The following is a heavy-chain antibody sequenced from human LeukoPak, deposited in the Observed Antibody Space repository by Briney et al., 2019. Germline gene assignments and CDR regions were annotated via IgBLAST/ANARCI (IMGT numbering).Heavy chain of an antibody. CDR2: IDISDSYT. J-gene: IGHJ4*02. Sequence: GESLRISCKGSGYSFTSFWISWVRQMPEKGLEWMGNIDISDSYTNYSPSFQGHVTISADKSISTAYLQWSSLKASDTAMYYCARHEGDYFDDWVQGTLVTVSS. V-gene: IGHV5-10-1*01. CDR3: ARHEGDYFDD. CDR1: GYSFTSFW.